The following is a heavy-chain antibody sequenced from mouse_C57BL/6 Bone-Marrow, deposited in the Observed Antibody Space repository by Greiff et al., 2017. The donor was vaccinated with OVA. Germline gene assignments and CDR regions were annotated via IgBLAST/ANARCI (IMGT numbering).Heavy chain of an antibody. J-gene: IGHJ4*01. CDR3: ARRRGSLLRAMDY. CDR2: ISSGGSYT. Sequence: VQLKESGGDLVKPGGSLKLSCAASGFTFSSYGMSWVRQTPDKRLEWVATISSGGSYTYYPDSVKGRFTISRDNAKNTLYLQMSSLKSEDTAMYYCARRRGSLLRAMDYWGQGTSVTVSS. CDR1: GFTFSSYG. V-gene: IGHV5-6*01. D-gene: IGHD2-1*01.